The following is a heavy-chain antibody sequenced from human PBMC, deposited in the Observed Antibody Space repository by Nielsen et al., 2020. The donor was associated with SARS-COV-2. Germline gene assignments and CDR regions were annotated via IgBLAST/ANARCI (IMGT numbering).Heavy chain of an antibody. D-gene: IGHD3-16*01. V-gene: IGHV3-20*01. CDR2: INWNGGST. Sequence: GESLKISCAASGFTFDDYGMSWVRQAPGKGLEWVSGINWNGGSTGYADFVKGRFTISRDNAKNSLYLQMNSLSVEDTAVYHCAKRRAVFMLTFGGEGAMDVWGQGTTVSVSS. J-gene: IGHJ6*02. CDR1: GFTFDDYG. CDR3: AKRRAVFMLTFGGEGAMDV.